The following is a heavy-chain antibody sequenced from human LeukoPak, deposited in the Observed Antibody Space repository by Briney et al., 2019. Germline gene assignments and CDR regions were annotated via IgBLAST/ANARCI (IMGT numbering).Heavy chain of an antibody. Sequence: PSETLSLTCAVYGGSFSGYYWSWIRQPPGKGLEWIGEINHSGSTNYNPSLKSRVTISVDTSKNQFSLKLSSVTAADTAVYYCARGCIAAAGVDYRGQGTLVTVSS. V-gene: IGHV4-34*01. CDR3: ARGCIAAAGVDY. J-gene: IGHJ4*02. CDR2: INHSGST. CDR1: GGSFSGYY. D-gene: IGHD6-13*01.